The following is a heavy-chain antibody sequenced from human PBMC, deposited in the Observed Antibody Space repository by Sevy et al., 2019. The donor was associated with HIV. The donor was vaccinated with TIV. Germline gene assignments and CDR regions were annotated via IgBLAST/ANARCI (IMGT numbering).Heavy chain of an antibody. CDR2: IHTDGSSS. J-gene: IGHJ4*02. V-gene: IGHV3-74*01. Sequence: GGSLRLSCAASGFTFRNYWMHWVRQAPGKGLVSVSYIHTDGSSSYYADYVKGRFTISRDNAQNTLYLQMNSLRAEDTAVYYCARAGIGDFWSGYYGIDHWGLGTLVTVSS. D-gene: IGHD3-3*01. CDR1: GFTFRNYW. CDR3: ARAGIGDFWSGYYGIDH.